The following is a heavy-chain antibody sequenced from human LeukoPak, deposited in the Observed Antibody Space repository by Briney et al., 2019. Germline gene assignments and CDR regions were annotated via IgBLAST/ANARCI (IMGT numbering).Heavy chain of an antibody. J-gene: IGHJ4*02. CDR1: AYTFTSYW. V-gene: IGHV5-51*01. CDR2: IYPGDSIT. CDR3: ARRGDGYNLNFDY. Sequence: GESLKISCKGTAYTFTSYWIGWVRQMPGKGLEWMGIIYPGDSITRYNPSFQGQVTISADKSISTAYLQWSSLKASDTAMYYCARRGDGYNLNFDYWGQGTLVTVSS. D-gene: IGHD5-24*01.